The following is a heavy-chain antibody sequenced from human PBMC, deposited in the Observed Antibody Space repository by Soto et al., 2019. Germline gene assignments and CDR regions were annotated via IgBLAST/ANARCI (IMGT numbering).Heavy chain of an antibody. J-gene: IGHJ5*02. Sequence: PSETLSLTCTVSGGSISSYYWSWIRQPPGKGLEWIGYIYYSGSTNYNPSLKSRVTISVDTSKNQFSLKLSSVTAADTAVYYCARDRTYYYDSSGYAQGWFDPWGQGTLVTVLL. V-gene: IGHV4-59*01. D-gene: IGHD3-22*01. CDR2: IYYSGST. CDR1: GGSISSYY. CDR3: ARDRTYYYDSSGYAQGWFDP.